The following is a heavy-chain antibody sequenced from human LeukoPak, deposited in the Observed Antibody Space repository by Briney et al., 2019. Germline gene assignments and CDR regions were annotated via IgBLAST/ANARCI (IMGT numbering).Heavy chain of an antibody. CDR2: LYSDGTT. D-gene: IGHD2-21*02. CDR1: GFTVSSHY. Sequence: GGSLRLSCAASGFTVSSHYMNWVRQAPGKGLQWVSVLYSDGTTYYADSVKGRFTISRDNSRSILYLQMNSLRAEDTAVYFCARVAYYRVTADQITDAFDVWGRGTAVTVSS. J-gene: IGHJ3*01. CDR3: ARVAYYRVTADQITDAFDV. V-gene: IGHV3-66*01.